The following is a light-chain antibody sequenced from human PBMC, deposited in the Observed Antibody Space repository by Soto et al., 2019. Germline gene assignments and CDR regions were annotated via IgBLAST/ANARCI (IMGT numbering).Light chain of an antibody. CDR2: STS. CDR1: QSVSSSY. CDR3: QQYSSSLPYT. J-gene: IGKJ2*01. V-gene: IGKV3-20*01. Sequence: EIVLTQSPGTVSLSPGERVTLSCRAGQSVSSSYIGWYQQKPGQAPRLLIYSTSSRATGTPDRFSGSGSGTEFTLTISRLEPEDFAVYYCQQYSSSLPYTFGQGTKLEMK.